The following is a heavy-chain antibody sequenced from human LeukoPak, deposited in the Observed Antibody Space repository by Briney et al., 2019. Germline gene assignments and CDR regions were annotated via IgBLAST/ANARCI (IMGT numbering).Heavy chain of an antibody. J-gene: IGHJ4*02. CDR1: GYTFSTYA. V-gene: IGHV7-4-1*02. CDR2: INTKTGNP. Sequence: ASVKVSCKTSGYTFSTYAINWVRQAPGQGLEWMGWINTKTGNPTHAPGFTGRSVFSLETSVTTAHLQISSLKAEDTAVYYCGRGRGPHLNNGKYFFVDYWGQGTRVTVSS. CDR3: GRGRGPHLNNGKYFFVDY. D-gene: IGHD2/OR15-2a*01.